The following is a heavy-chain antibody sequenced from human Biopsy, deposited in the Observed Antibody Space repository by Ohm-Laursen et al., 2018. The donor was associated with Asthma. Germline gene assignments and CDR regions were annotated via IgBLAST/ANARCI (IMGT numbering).Heavy chain of an antibody. D-gene: IGHD3-9*01. CDR3: AKAERYFDWYWFDP. CDR2: ISYDGSNK. J-gene: IGHJ5*02. Sequence: SLRLSCSASGFTFSSYGMYWVRQAPGKGLEWVAVISYDGSNKYYADSVKGRFTISRDNSKNTLYLQMNSLRAEDTAVYYCAKAERYFDWYWFDPWGQGTMVTVS. CDR1: GFTFSSYG. V-gene: IGHV3-30*18.